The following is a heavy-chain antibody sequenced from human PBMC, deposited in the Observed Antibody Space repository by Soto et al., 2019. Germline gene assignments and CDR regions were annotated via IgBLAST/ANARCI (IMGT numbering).Heavy chain of an antibody. CDR1: GGSISSGGYY. V-gene: IGHV4-31*03. J-gene: IGHJ5*02. CDR3: ATGVTYCGGDCYSTFAFLHWFDP. Sequence: PSETLSLTCTVSGGSISSGGYYWSWIRQHPGKGLEWIGYIYYSGSTYYNPSLKSRVTISVDTSKNQFSLKLSSVTAADTAVYYCATGVTYCGGDCYSTFAFLHWFDPWGQGTLVTVSS. D-gene: IGHD2-21*02. CDR2: IYYSGST.